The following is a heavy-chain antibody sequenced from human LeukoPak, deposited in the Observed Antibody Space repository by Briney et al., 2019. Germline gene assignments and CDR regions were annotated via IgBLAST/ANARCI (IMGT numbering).Heavy chain of an antibody. Sequence: SVKVSCKASGGTFSSYAISWVRQAPGQGLEWMGGIIPIFGTANYAQKFQGRVTITADESTSTAYMELSSLRSEDTAVYYCASSTSLSNYDCWSGYLYYFDYWGQGTLVTVSS. J-gene: IGHJ4*02. CDR2: IIPIFGTA. D-gene: IGHD3-3*01. CDR3: ASSTSLSNYDCWSGYLYYFDY. CDR1: GGTFSSYA. V-gene: IGHV1-69*13.